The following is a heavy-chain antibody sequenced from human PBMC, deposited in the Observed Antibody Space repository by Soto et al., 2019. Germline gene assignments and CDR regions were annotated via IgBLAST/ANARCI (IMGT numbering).Heavy chain of an antibody. Sequence: SVKVSCKASGGTLSSFINYPINWVRQAPGQGLEWMGGIVPNVGTVNYAQKFQGRVTITADKSTGTAYMELSGLRSEDTALYYCARRDTSGFLRYFDNWGQGTLVTVSS. CDR1: GGTLSSFINYP. V-gene: IGHV1-69*06. CDR3: ARRDTSGFLRYFDN. J-gene: IGHJ4*02. CDR2: IVPNVGTV. D-gene: IGHD3-3*01.